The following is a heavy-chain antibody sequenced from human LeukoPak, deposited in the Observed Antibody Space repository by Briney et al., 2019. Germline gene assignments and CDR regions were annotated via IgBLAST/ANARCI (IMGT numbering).Heavy chain of an antibody. CDR3: AKRAVTTAAYLWFDP. Sequence: KPSETLSLTCTVSGGSISSNYWGWIQQPPGKGLEWLGYIYSSGSTTYNPSLESRLTISIDTSKNHFSLELSSVTAADTAVYYCAKRAVTTAAYLWFDPWGQGTLVTVSS. CDR2: IYSSGST. J-gene: IGHJ5*02. D-gene: IGHD2-2*01. CDR1: GGSISSNY. V-gene: IGHV4-59*08.